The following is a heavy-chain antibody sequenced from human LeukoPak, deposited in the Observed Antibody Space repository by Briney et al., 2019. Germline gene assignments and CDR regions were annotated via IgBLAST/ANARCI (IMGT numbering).Heavy chain of an antibody. CDR3: ARLMYYYGSGSSRASDY. V-gene: IGHV3-11*04. CDR2: ISSSGTTM. J-gene: IGHJ4*02. Sequence: PGGSLRLSCAASGFTFSDYYMSWIRQAPGKGLEWVSYISSSGTTMYYADSVEGRFTISRDNAKNSLYLQMNSLRAEDTAVYYCARLMYYYGSGSSRASDYWGQGTLVTVSS. CDR1: GFTFSDYY. D-gene: IGHD3-10*01.